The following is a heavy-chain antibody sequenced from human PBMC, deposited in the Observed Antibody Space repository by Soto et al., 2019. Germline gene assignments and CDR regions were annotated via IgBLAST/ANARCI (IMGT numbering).Heavy chain of an antibody. Sequence: QVQLVESGGGVVQPGRSLRLSCAASGFTFSAYGMHWVRQAPGKGLEWVAGISYDGSNKYYADSVKGRFTISRDNSKNTLYLQMNSLRAEDTAVYYCAKDLLSSGSYYVDYWGQGTLVTVSS. J-gene: IGHJ4*02. CDR1: GFTFSAYG. CDR2: ISYDGSNK. CDR3: AKDLLSSGSYYVDY. D-gene: IGHD6-19*01. V-gene: IGHV3-30*18.